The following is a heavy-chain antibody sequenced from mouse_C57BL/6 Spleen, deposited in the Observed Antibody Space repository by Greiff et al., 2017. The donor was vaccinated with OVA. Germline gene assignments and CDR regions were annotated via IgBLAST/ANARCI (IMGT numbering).Heavy chain of an antibody. D-gene: IGHD1-1*01. CDR2: IYPGSGNT. CDR3: ARESAYGSRGFDY. CDR1: GYTFTDYY. J-gene: IGHJ2*01. V-gene: IGHV1-76*01. Sequence: VQLQQSGAELVRPGASVKLSCKASGYTFTDYYINWVKQRPGQGLEWIARIYPGSGNTYYNEKFKGKATLTAEKSSSTAYMQLSSLTSEDSAVYFCARESAYGSRGFDYWGQGTTLTVSS.